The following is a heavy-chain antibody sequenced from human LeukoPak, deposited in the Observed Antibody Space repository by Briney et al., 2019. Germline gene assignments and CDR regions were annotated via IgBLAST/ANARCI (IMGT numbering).Heavy chain of an antibody. Sequence: PGGSLRLSCAASGFTFSSYAMSWVRRAPGKGLEWVSAISGSGGSTYYADSVKGRFTISRDNSKNTLYLQMNSLRAEDTAVYYCAKDREEHPYYFDYWGQGTLVTVSS. CDR1: GFTFSSYA. CDR2: ISGSGGST. V-gene: IGHV3-23*01. J-gene: IGHJ4*02. CDR3: AKDREEHPYYFDY.